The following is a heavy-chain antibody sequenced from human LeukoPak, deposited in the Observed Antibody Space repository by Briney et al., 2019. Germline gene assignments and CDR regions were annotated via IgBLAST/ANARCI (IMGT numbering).Heavy chain of an antibody. CDR2: IYTSVST. CDR3: ARGSTSCCDFDY. Sequence: PSETLSPTCTVSGGSISSYYWSWIRQPAGKGLEWIGRIYTSVSTNYNPSLKSRVTMSVDTSKNQFSLKLSSVTAADTAVYYCARGSTSCCDFDYWGQGTLVTVSS. D-gene: IGHD2-2*01. V-gene: IGHV4-4*07. J-gene: IGHJ4*02. CDR1: GGSISSYY.